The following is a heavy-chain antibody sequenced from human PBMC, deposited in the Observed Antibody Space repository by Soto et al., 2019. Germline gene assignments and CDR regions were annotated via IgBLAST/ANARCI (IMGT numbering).Heavy chain of an antibody. D-gene: IGHD3-22*01. Sequence: PGGSLRLSCAASGFTFSSYAMHWVRQAPGKGLEWVAVISYDGSNKYYADSVKGRFTISRDNSKNTLYLQMNSLRAEDTAVYYCARDRDYYDSSGYYYPSDYWGQGTLVTVSS. CDR2: ISYDGSNK. CDR3: ARDRDYYDSSGYYYPSDY. CDR1: GFTFSSYA. J-gene: IGHJ4*02. V-gene: IGHV3-30-3*01.